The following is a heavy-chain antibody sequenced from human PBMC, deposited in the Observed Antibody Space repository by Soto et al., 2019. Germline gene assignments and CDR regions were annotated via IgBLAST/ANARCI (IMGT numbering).Heavy chain of an antibody. Sequence: GCALRLSCASSEFTFISYGMHWVRQAPGKGLEWVAVIWYDGSNKYYADSVKGRFTISRDNSKNTLYLQMNSLRAEDTAVYYCARGGPEWSYIDYWGQGTLVTVSS. D-gene: IGHD3-3*01. CDR1: EFTFISYG. CDR2: IWYDGSNK. J-gene: IGHJ4*02. CDR3: ARGGPEWSYIDY. V-gene: IGHV3-33*01.